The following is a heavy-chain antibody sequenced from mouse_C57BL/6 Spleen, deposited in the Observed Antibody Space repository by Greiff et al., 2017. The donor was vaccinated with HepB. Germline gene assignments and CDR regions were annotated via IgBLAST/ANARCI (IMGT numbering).Heavy chain of an antibody. J-gene: IGHJ1*03. D-gene: IGHD1-1*01. V-gene: IGHV3-8*01. CDR2: ISYSGST. CDR3: ARSHYYGSSYGYFDV. Sequence: EVQGVESGPGLAKPSQTLSLTCSVTGYSITSDYWNWIRKFPGNKLEYMGYISYSGSTYYNPSLKSRISITRDTSKNQYYLQLNSVTTEDTATYYCARSHYYGSSYGYFDVWGTGTTVTVSS. CDR1: GYSITSDY.